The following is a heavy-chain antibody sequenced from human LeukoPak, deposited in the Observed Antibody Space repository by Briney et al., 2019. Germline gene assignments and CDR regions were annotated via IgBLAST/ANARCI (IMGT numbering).Heavy chain of an antibody. D-gene: IGHD2-2*01. J-gene: IGHJ6*04. CDR1: GGSIISGDYY. V-gene: IGHV4-30-4*01. CDR3: ARGGDIVVVPAAPHYHGMDV. CDR2: MYYSGST. Sequence: PSQTLSLTCTVSGGSIISGDYYWSWIRQPPGKGLEWIRYMYYSGSTYYNPSLKSRVTISVDTSKNQFSLKLSSVTAADTAVYYCARGGDIVVVPAAPHYHGMDVWGKGTTVTVSS.